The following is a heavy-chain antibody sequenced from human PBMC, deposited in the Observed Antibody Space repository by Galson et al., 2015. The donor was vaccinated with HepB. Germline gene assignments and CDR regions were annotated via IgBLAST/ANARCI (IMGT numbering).Heavy chain of an antibody. CDR3: AKSRGSYYYGLDV. V-gene: IGHV3-9*01. D-gene: IGHD3-16*01. Sequence: SLRLSCAASGFTFDDFAMHWVRQAPGKGLQWVSGITWNSGTIDHADSVKGRFTISRDNAKNSVYLQMNSLRDEDTALYYCAKSRGSYYYGLDVWGQGTRVTVSS. CDR2: ITWNSGTI. CDR1: GFTFDDFA. J-gene: IGHJ6*02.